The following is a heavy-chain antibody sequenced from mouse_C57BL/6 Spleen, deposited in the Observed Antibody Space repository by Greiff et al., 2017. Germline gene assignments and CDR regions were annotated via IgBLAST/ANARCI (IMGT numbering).Heavy chain of an antibody. V-gene: IGHV1-62-2*01. CDR3: ARHEGAHYYGSSPAMDY. CDR2: FYPGSGSI. D-gene: IGHD1-1*01. CDR1: GYTFTEYT. J-gene: IGHJ4*01. Sequence: VQLQQSGAELVKPGASVKLSCKASGYTFTEYTIHWVKQRSGQGLEWIGWFYPGSGSIKYNEKFKDKATLTADKSSSTVYMELSRLTSEDSAVYFCARHEGAHYYGSSPAMDYWGQGTSVTVSS.